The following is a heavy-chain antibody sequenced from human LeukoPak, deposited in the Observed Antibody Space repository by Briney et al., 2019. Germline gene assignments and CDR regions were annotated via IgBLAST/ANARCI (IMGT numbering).Heavy chain of an antibody. J-gene: IGHJ3*02. Sequence: GESLKISCKGSGYSFTSYWIGWVRQMPGKGLEWMGIIYPGDSDTRYSPSFQGQVTISADKSISTAYLQWSSLKASDTAMYYCARLSDIVVVPAANDAFDIWSQGTMVTVSS. CDR2: IYPGDSDT. CDR3: ARLSDIVVVPAANDAFDI. D-gene: IGHD2-2*01. V-gene: IGHV5-51*01. CDR1: GYSFTSYW.